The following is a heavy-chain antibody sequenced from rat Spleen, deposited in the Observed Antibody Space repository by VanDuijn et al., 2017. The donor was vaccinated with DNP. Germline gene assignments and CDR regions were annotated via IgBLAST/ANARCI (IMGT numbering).Heavy chain of an antibody. CDR2: ITNSGDNT. D-gene: IGHD5-1*01. Sequence: EVQLVESGGGSVQPGRSLKLSCAASGFTFSDYYMAWVRQAPTKGLEWVASITNSGDNTYYRDSVKGRFIISRDNARNTLYLQMNSLRSEDTATYFCARGSGTYYWYFDFWGPGTMVTVSS. CDR3: ARGSGTYYWYFDF. CDR1: GFTFSDYY. V-gene: IGHV5-25*01. J-gene: IGHJ1*01.